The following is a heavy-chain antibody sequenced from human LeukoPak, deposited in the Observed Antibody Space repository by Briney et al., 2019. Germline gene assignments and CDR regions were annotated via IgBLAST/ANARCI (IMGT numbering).Heavy chain of an antibody. Sequence: SETLFLTCTVAGGSINDQAWCWVRQPPGRGLEWIGCVYYTGSSEYNASLKSRLTISTDTSNNQVSLKVTSVTAADTAIYSCARLSRIATAGAYSYHSLDIWGQGTTVTVSS. V-gene: IGHV4-59*11. D-gene: IGHD6-13*01. CDR1: GGSINDQA. CDR3: ARLSRIATAGAYSYHSLDI. J-gene: IGHJ6*02. CDR2: VYYTGSS.